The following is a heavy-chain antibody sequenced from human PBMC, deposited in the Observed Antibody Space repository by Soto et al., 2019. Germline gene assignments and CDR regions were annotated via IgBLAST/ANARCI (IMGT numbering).Heavy chain of an antibody. CDR1: GFTFSDYW. CDR3: XXXXGMDV. V-gene: IGHV3-74*01. J-gene: IGHJ6*02. Sequence: EMQLVESGGDLVQPGGSLRLSCAASGFTFSDYWMHWVRHAPGKGLVWVSRISSDGTGTTYADSVKGRFTISRDNAKNTXXXXMNXXRDXXXXXXXXXXXXGMDVWGQGTTVTVSS. CDR2: ISSDGTGT.